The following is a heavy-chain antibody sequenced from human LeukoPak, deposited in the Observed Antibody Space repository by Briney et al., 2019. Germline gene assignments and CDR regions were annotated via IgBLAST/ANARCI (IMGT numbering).Heavy chain of an antibody. V-gene: IGHV4-39*01. CDR1: GGSISSSSYY. D-gene: IGHD6-13*01. CDR3: ARLGAIAAAGTIDY. J-gene: IGHJ4*02. CDR2: IYYSGST. Sequence: SKTLSLTCTVSGGSISSSSYYWGWIRQPPGKGLEWIGSIYYSGSTYYNPSLKSRVTISVDTSKNQFSLKLSSVTAADTAVYYCARLGAIAAAGTIDYWGQGTLVTVSS.